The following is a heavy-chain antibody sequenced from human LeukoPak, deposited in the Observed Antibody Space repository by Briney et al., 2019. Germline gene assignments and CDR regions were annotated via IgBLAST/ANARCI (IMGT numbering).Heavy chain of an antibody. V-gene: IGHV3-33*01. CDR3: TRAPIGAAGPFDY. CDR2: VWDAGTNT. J-gene: IGHJ4*02. D-gene: IGHD6-13*01. CDR1: GFTFSNYA. Sequence: PGGSLRLSCAASGFTFSNYAMHWVRQAPGKGLEWVAAVWDAGTNTHYADSVKGRVTISRDNSKNTVYLQMNSLRAEDTAVYYCTRAPIGAAGPFDYWGQGTLVTVCS.